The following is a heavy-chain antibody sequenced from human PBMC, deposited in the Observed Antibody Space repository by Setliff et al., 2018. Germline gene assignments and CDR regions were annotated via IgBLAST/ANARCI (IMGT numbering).Heavy chain of an antibody. CDR1: GFTVSSYY. Sequence: PGGSLRLSCAASGFTVSSYYMTWVRQAPGKGLEWVSVIYTGGSTYYADSVKGRFTISRDDSNNTLYLQMKSLRAEDMAVYYCAGCGYGQYYAMDVWGQGTTVTVSS. D-gene: IGHD5-12*01. V-gene: IGHV3-66*01. CDR2: IYTGGST. J-gene: IGHJ6*02. CDR3: AGCGYGQYYAMDV.